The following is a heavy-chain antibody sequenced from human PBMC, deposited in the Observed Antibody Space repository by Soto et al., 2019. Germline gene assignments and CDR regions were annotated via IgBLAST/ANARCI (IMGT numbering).Heavy chain of an antibody. Sequence: EAQLVESGGGRARPGGSLGVSCEASGFTLSISPWNWVRQPPGKGLEWVSSISGNNVYVYYADSVKGRFSISRDNAKNSLTLQMNSLRAEDTALYYCARDRCSGGSCYRTYAFDMWGQGTLVTVS. CDR1: GFTLSISP. V-gene: IGHV3-21*01. CDR3: ARDRCSGGSCYRTYAFDM. CDR2: ISGNNVYV. D-gene: IGHD2-15*01. J-gene: IGHJ3*02.